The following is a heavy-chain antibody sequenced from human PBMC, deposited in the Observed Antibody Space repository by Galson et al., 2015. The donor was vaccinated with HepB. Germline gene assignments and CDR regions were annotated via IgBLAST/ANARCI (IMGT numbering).Heavy chain of an antibody. CDR1: GYTFTSYD. CDR2: MNPNSGNT. CDR3: ARDGANWGRPVPDI. V-gene: IGHV1-8*01. Sequence: SVKVSCKASGYTFTSYDINWVRQATGQGLEWMGWMNPNSGNTGYAQKFQGRVTMTRNTSISTAYMELSSLRSEDTAVYYCARDGANWGRPVPDIWGQGTMVTVSS. J-gene: IGHJ3*02. D-gene: IGHD7-27*01.